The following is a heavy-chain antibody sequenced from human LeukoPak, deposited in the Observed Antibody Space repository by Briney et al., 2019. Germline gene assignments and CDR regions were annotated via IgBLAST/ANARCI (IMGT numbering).Heavy chain of an antibody. V-gene: IGHV3-23*01. Sequence: PGGSLRLSCAASGFTFSSYAMSWVRRAPGKGLEWVSAISGSGGSTYYADSVKGRFTISRDNSKNTLYLQMNSLRAEDTAVYYCAKATPLYSGYDCFDYWGQGTLVTVSS. D-gene: IGHD5-12*01. J-gene: IGHJ4*02. CDR1: GFTFSSYA. CDR2: ISGSGGST. CDR3: AKATPLYSGYDCFDY.